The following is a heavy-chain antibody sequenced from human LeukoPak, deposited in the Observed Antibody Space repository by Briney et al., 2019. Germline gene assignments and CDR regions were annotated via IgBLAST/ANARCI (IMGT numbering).Heavy chain of an antibody. CDR3: ARDEVGPFDY. V-gene: IGHV1-46*01. Sequence: GASVKVSCKASGYTFTSYYMHWVRQAPGQGLEWMGIINPSGGSTSYAQKFQGRVTMTRDTSISTAYMELSSLRADDTAVYYCARDEVGPFDYWGQGTLVTVSS. CDR1: GYTFTSYY. CDR2: INPSGGST. D-gene: IGHD1-26*01. J-gene: IGHJ4*02.